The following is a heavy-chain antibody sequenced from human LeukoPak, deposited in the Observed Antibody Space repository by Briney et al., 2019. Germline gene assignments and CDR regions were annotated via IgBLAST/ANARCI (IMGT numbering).Heavy chain of an antibody. CDR2: INPSGGTT. V-gene: IGHV1-46*01. CDR3: AREAVTIFGLVRTQTPKGPHRFDP. J-gene: IGHJ5*02. Sequence: ASVKVSCKASGYIFTGYYMHWVRQAPGQGLEWMGLINPSGGTTNCAQKFQGRVTMTRDMSTTTVYMHLSSLRSEDTAVYYCAREAVTIFGLVRTQTPKGPHRFDPWGQGTLVTVSP. CDR1: GYIFTGYY. D-gene: IGHD3-3*01.